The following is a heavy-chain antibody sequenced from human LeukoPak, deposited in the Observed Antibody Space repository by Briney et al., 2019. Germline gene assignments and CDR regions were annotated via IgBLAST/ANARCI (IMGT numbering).Heavy chain of an antibody. Sequence: GGSLRLSCAASGFTFSSYEMNWVRLAPGKGLEWVSHISNSGGSIYYADSVKGRFTISRDNAKNSLYLQMNSLRAEDTAVYYCARSFDIWGQGTMVTVSS. J-gene: IGHJ3*02. CDR3: ARSFDI. V-gene: IGHV3-48*03. CDR2: ISNSGGSI. CDR1: GFTFSSYE.